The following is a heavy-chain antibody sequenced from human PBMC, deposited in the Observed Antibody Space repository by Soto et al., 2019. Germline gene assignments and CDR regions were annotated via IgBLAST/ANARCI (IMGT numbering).Heavy chain of an antibody. Sequence: QLHLRESGPGLVKPSETLSLTCTVSGGSITSSSYYWGWIRQPPGKGLEWIGSIYYSGSTYYNPSLKSRVTTSADTSKNQFSLKLSSVTAADTAVYYCATQEVGGTYVYTFDPWGQGTLVTVSS. J-gene: IGHJ5*02. CDR2: IYYSGST. CDR3: ATQEVGGTYVYTFDP. CDR1: GGSITSSSYY. D-gene: IGHD1-26*01. V-gene: IGHV4-39*01.